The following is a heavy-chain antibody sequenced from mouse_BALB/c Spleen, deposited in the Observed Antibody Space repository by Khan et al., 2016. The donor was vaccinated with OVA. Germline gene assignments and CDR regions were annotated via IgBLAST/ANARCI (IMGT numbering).Heavy chain of an antibody. CDR1: GFSLTSYG. D-gene: IGHD2-3*01. CDR3: ARFYDRYDAMDY. J-gene: IGHJ4*01. V-gene: IGHV2-9*02. Sequence: QVQLKESGPGLVAPSQTLSITCTVSGFSLTSYGVNWVRQPPGKGLEWLGVIWAGGSTNYNSALISRLSISTDNSTSHVFLKMNSLQTDDTAMYYCARFYDRYDAMDYWGQGTSVTVSS. CDR2: IWAGGST.